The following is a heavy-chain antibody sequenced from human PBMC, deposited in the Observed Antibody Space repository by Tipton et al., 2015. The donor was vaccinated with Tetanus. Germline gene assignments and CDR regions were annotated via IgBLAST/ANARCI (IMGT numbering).Heavy chain of an antibody. CDR3: AGDGSGFGGSYDY. CDR1: GGSISSTNW. CDR2: IYHSGNT. J-gene: IGHJ4*02. D-gene: IGHD1-26*01. V-gene: IGHV4-4*02. Sequence: PGLVKPSGTLSLTCAVSGGSISSTNWWSWVRQPPGKGLEWIGEIYHSGNTNYNPSLKSRVSISVDTSMNSFSLNLSSVTAADTAVYYCAGDGSGFGGSYDYWGQGTLVTVSS.